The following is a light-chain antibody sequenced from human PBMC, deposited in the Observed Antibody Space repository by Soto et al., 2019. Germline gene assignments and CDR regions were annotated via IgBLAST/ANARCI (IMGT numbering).Light chain of an antibody. CDR1: QSIRSY. J-gene: IGKJ1*01. CDR2: AAA. CDR3: QQSYITPPGT. Sequence: IQMTQSPSSLSVSVGDRVTITCRASQSIRSYLNCSQQKPGKAPNLLIYAAAGLQTGVPSRFSGSGSGTDFTLSISSLQREDFATYYCQQSYITPPGTFGQGTKVDIK. V-gene: IGKV1-39*01.